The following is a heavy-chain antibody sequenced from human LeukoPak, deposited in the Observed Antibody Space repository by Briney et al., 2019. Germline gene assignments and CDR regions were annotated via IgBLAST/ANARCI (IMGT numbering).Heavy chain of an antibody. D-gene: IGHD3-22*01. CDR1: GYTFTSYG. Sequence: ASVKVSCKASGYTFTSYGISWVRQAPGQGLEWMGWISAYNGNTNYAQKLQGRVTMTTDTSTSTAYMELRSLRSDDTAVYYCARVQYYYDSSLNWFDPWGQGTLVTVSS. V-gene: IGHV1-18*01. J-gene: IGHJ5*02. CDR2: ISAYNGNT. CDR3: ARVQYYYDSSLNWFDP.